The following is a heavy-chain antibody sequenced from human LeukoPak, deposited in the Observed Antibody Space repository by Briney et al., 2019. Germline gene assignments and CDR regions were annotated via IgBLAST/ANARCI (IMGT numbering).Heavy chain of an antibody. J-gene: IGHJ6*02. CDR2: INHSGST. Sequence: SETLSLTCAVYGGSFSGYYWSWIRQPPVKGLEWIGEINHSGSTNYNPSLKSRVTISVDTSKNQFSLKLSSVTAADTAVYCCARGLRVVVPAAIKGGYGMDVWGQGTTVTVSS. CDR3: ARGLRVVVPAAIKGGYGMDV. CDR1: GGSFSGYY. D-gene: IGHD2-2*02. V-gene: IGHV4-34*01.